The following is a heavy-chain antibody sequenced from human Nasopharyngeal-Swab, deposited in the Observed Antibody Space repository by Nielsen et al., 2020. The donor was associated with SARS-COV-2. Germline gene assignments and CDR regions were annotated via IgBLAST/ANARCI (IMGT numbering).Heavy chain of an antibody. J-gene: IGHJ4*02. CDR1: GYTFTSFG. Sequence: ASVKVSCKASGYTFTSFGISWVRQAPGQGLEWMGWISSYNGDTHYAHSLQGRITMTTDTSTSTAYLELRSLRSDDTAMYYCATAYGSVSSPEYWGQGTLVTVSS. CDR2: ISSYNGDT. CDR3: ATAYGSVSSPEY. D-gene: IGHD3-10*01. V-gene: IGHV1-18*01.